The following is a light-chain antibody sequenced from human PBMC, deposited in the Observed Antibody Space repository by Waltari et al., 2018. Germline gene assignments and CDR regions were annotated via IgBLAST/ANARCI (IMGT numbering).Light chain of an antibody. CDR1: SGSIASYS. J-gene: IGLJ3*02. CDR2: DNV. CDR3: QSYDDNNHWL. V-gene: IGLV6-57*01. Sequence: NFVLTQPHSVSESPGKTVTISCTRNSGSIASYSVQWYQQRPGSSPSTVIYDNVERPSGVPDRFSGSIDSFSHSASLTISGLKTEDEADYYCQSYDDNNHWLFGGGTKLTVL.